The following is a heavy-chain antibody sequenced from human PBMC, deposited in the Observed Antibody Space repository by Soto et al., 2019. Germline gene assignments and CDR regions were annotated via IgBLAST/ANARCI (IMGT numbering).Heavy chain of an antibody. J-gene: IGHJ4*02. Sequence: QVHLVQSGAEVKKPGASVKVSCKGSGYAFTTYGITWVRQAPGQGLEWMGWISAHNGNTNYAQKLQGRVTVNRDTPTSTADMELRSLGSDDSAAYYGARGRYGDYWGQGALVTVSS. CDR2: ISAHNGNT. V-gene: IGHV1-18*01. CDR3: ARGRYGDY. D-gene: IGHD1-1*01. CDR1: GYAFTTYG.